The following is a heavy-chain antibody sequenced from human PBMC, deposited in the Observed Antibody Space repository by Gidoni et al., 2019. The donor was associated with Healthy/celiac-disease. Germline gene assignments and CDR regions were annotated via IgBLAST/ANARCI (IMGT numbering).Heavy chain of an antibody. CDR2: IYYSEST. J-gene: IGHJ6*02. CDR1: GGSISSGGYY. CDR3: ARDYRFGEASTYYYYGMDV. Sequence: QVQLQESGPGLVKPSQTLSLTCPVSGGSISSGGYYWSWIRHHPGKGLEWIVYIYYSESTYYNPSLKSRVTISVATSKNQFSLKLSSVTAADTAVYYYARDYRFGEASTYYYYGMDVWGQGTTVTVSS. V-gene: IGHV4-31*03. D-gene: IGHD3-10*01.